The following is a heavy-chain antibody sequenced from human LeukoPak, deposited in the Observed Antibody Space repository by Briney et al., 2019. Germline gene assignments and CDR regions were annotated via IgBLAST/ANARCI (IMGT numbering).Heavy chain of an antibody. V-gene: IGHV3-30*02. Sequence: GGSLRLSCAASGFTFSSYGMHWVRQAPGKGLEWVAFIRYDGSNKYYADSVKGRFTISRDNSKNTLYLQMNSLRAEDTAVYYCARAQWGAAYYFDYWGQGTLVTVSS. D-gene: IGHD1-26*01. CDR1: GFTFSSYG. J-gene: IGHJ4*02. CDR2: IRYDGSNK. CDR3: ARAQWGAAYYFDY.